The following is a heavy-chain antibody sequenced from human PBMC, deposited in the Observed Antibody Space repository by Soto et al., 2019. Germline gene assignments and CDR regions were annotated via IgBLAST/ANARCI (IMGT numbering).Heavy chain of an antibody. V-gene: IGHV1-8*01. CDR3: ARARGSSHGMDV. CDR2: MNPNSGNT. J-gene: IGHJ6*02. CDR1: GYTFTSYD. Sequence: ASVKVSCKASGYTFTSYDINWVRQATGQGLEWMGWMNPNSGNTGYAQKFQGRVTMTRNTSISTAYMELSSLRSEDTAVYYCARARGSSHGMDVWGQGTTVTVSS. D-gene: IGHD3-10*01.